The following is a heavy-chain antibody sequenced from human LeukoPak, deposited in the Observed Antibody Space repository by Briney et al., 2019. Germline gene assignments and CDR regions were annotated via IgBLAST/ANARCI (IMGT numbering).Heavy chain of an antibody. D-gene: IGHD5-24*01. Sequence: GASVKVSCRASGYTFTHYCMHWVRQAPGQGLEWMGWINPNSGGTNYAQKFQGRVTMTRDTSISTAYMELSRLRSDDTAVYYCARVGKPPRLGDGYNYNWFDPWGQGTLVTVSS. CDR1: GYTFTHYC. J-gene: IGHJ5*02. V-gene: IGHV1-2*02. CDR3: ARVGKPPRLGDGYNYNWFDP. CDR2: INPNSGGT.